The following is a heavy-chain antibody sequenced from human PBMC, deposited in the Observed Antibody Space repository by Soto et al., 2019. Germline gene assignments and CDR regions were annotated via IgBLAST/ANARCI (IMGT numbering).Heavy chain of an antibody. V-gene: IGHV4-59*01. CDR2: IYYSGST. D-gene: IGHD3-22*01. Sequence: SETLSLTCTVSGGSISSYYWSWIRQPPGKGLEWIGYIYYSGSTNYNPSLKSRVTISVDTSKNQFSLKLSSVTAADTAVYYCARDGLIVVGAPSADAFDIWGQGTMVTVSS. CDR1: GGSISSYY. J-gene: IGHJ3*02. CDR3: ARDGLIVVGAPSADAFDI.